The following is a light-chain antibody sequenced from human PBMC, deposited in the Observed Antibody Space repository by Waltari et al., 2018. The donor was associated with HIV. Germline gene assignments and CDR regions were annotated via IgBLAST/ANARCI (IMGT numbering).Light chain of an antibody. Sequence: SYELTQPSSVSVSQGHTARITCSGDLLTEKYARWFQQKPGQAPVLLIFKDSERPSGSPEGFSGCSSGTTVTLTITGAQDEDEGDYYCYSAANKNLRIFGGGTKLTVL. CDR3: YSAANKNLRI. CDR1: LLTEKY. V-gene: IGLV3-27*01. J-gene: IGLJ2*01. CDR2: KDS.